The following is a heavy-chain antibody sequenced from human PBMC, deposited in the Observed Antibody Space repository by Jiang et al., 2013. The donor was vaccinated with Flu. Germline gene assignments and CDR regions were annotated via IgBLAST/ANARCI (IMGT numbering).Heavy chain of an antibody. D-gene: IGHD3-16*01. CDR1: GGSISNDY. CDR3: ARLGASSGLSWLDP. CDR2: MYNSGST. J-gene: IGHJ5*02. V-gene: IGHV4-59*01. Sequence: GLVKPSETLSLNCTVSGGSISNDYWSWMRQAPGKGLEWIGYMYNSGSTNYNPSLKSRVTISVDTSKNQFSLKVTSVTTADTAVYYCARLGASSGLSWLDPWGQGTLVTVSS.